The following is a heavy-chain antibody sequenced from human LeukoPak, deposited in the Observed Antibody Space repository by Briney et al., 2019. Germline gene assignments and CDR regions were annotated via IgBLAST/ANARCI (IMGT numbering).Heavy chain of an antibody. CDR3: ARAFRRLQLSLGY. CDR1: GFTFSSYW. Sequence: GGSLRLSCAASGFTFSSYWMSWVRQAPGKGLEWVANIKQDGSEKYYVDSVKGRFTISRDNAKNSLYLQTNSLRAEDTAVYYCARAFRRLQLSLGYWGQGTLVTVSS. CDR2: IKQDGSEK. D-gene: IGHD5-24*01. J-gene: IGHJ4*02. V-gene: IGHV3-7*01.